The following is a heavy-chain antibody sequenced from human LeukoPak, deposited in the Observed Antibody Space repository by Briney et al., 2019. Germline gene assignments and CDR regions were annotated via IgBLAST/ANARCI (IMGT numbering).Heavy chain of an antibody. CDR3: ARTPGVGAFDI. Sequence: GGSLRLSCAASGFTFSSYAMHWVRQAPGKGLEWVAVISYDGSNKYYADSVKGRFTISRDNSKNTLYLQMNSLRAEDTAVYNCARTPGVGAFDIWGQGTMVTVSS. J-gene: IGHJ3*02. CDR2: ISYDGSNK. CDR1: GFTFSSYA. V-gene: IGHV3-30*04.